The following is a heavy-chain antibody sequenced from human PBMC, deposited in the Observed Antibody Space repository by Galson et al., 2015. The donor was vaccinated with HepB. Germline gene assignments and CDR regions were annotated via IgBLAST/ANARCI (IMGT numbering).Heavy chain of an antibody. CDR3: ARAREYYYDSSGYSPDFDY. CDR2: ISAYNGNT. D-gene: IGHD3-22*01. V-gene: IGHV1-18*01. Sequence: SVKVSCKASGYTFTSYGISWVRQAPGQGLEWMGWISAYNGNTNYAQKLQGRVTMTTDTSTSTAYMELRSLRSDDTAVYYCARAREYYYDSSGYSPDFDYWGQGTLVTVSS. J-gene: IGHJ4*02. CDR1: GYTFTSYG.